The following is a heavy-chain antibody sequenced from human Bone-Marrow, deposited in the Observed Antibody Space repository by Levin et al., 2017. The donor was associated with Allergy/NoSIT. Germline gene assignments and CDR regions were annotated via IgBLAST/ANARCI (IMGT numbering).Heavy chain of an antibody. D-gene: IGHD3-10*02. J-gene: IGHJ4*02. CDR1: GFTVSDYS. CDR3: ARAKFGEASPFDS. Sequence: PGGSLRLSCSVAGFTVSDYSMNWVRQAPGKGPEWVSSISTSGNYIYYGDSVRGRFTISRDTAKNSLYLQMDSLTADDSAFYYCARAKFGEASPFDSWGQGTLVTVSS. CDR2: ISTSGNYI. V-gene: IGHV3-21*01.